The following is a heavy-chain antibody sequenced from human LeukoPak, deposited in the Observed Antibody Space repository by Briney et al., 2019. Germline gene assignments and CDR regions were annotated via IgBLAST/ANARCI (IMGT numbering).Heavy chain of an antibody. Sequence: VASVKVSCKASGGTFSSYAISWVRQAPGQGLEWMGGIIPIFGTANYAQKFQGRVTITTDESTSTAYMELSSLRSEDTAVYYCASGSLWMGYSSSRGAPAAFDIWGQGTMVTVSS. J-gene: IGHJ3*02. V-gene: IGHV1-69*05. CDR3: ASGSLWMGYSSSRGAPAAFDI. CDR2: IIPIFGTA. D-gene: IGHD6-13*01. CDR1: GGTFSSYA.